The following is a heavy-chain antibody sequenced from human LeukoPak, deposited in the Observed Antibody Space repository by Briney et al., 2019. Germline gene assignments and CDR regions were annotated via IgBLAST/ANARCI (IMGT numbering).Heavy chain of an antibody. J-gene: IGHJ5*02. D-gene: IGHD3-9*01. Sequence: GGSLRLSCAASGFTFSSYSMNWVRQAPGKGLEWVSSISSSSSYIYYADSVKGRFTISRDNAKNSLYLQMNSLRAEDTAVYYCARDYAAGYYGWLDPWGQGTLVTVSS. CDR3: ARDYAAGYYGWLDP. V-gene: IGHV3-21*01. CDR1: GFTFSSYS. CDR2: ISSSSSYI.